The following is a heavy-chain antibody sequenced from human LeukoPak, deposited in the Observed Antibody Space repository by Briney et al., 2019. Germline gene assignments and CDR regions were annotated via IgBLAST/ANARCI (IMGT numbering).Heavy chain of an antibody. J-gene: IGHJ4*02. CDR2: INHSGST. D-gene: IGHD6-6*01. Sequence: PSETLSLTCAVYGGSFSGYYWSWIRQPPGKGLEWIGEINHSGSTNYNPSLKSRVTISVDTSENQFSLKLSSVTAADTAVYYCARNVGSSSSSADDYWGQGTLVTVSS. V-gene: IGHV4-34*01. CDR3: ARNVGSSSSSADDY. CDR1: GGSFSGYY.